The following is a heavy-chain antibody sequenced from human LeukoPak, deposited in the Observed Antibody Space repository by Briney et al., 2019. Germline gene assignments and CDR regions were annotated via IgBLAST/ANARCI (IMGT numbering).Heavy chain of an antibody. CDR1: GFSFSSYS. CDR2: ISASGNYI. Sequence: VGSLRLSCAAPGFSFSSYSMNWVRQAPGRGLEWVSSISASGNYIYYADSVKGRFTISRDSAENSLYLQMNSLGAEDTAVYYCARGLYYYGTDAFDIWGQGTMVTVS. J-gene: IGHJ3*02. D-gene: IGHD1-1*01. CDR3: ARGLYYYGTDAFDI. V-gene: IGHV3-21*01.